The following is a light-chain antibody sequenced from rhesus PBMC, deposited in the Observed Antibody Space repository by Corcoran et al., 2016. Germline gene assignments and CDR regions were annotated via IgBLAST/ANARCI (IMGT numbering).Light chain of an antibody. Sequence: DIQMTQSPSSLSASVGDTVTITCRPSQSVSSWLDWYQQKPGKARNLLIYKAAILKRGGPSRFSGSGSGTEVTLTIYSLQPEDFATYYCLEYSTSPWTFGQGTKVEIK. V-gene: IGKV1-22*01. CDR2: KAA. CDR1: QSVSSW. J-gene: IGKJ1*01. CDR3: LEYSTSPWT.